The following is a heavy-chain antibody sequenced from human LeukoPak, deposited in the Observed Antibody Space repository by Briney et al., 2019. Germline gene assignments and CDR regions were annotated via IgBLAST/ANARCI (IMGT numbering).Heavy chain of an antibody. CDR3: ASHYGSGSFYSPFDY. V-gene: IGHV4-39*07. Sequence: SETLSLTCTVSGGSISSSSYYWGWIRQPPGKGLEWIGSIYYSGSTYANPSLKNRVTISLDTSRNSFSLKLSSVTAADTAVYYCASHYGSGSFYSPFDYWGQGTPVTVSS. CDR2: IYYSGST. J-gene: IGHJ4*02. CDR1: GGSISSSSYY. D-gene: IGHD3-10*01.